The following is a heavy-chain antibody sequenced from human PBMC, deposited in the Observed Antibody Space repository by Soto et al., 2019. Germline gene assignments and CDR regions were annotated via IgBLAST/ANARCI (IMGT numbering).Heavy chain of an antibody. CDR2: IYYSGST. D-gene: IGHD6-19*01. Sequence: QVQLQESGPGLVKPSETLSLTCTVSGGSVSSGSYYWIWIRQPPGKGLEWIGYIYYSGSTNYNPSLLSRVTISVDTSKNQFSLKLSSVTAADTAVYYCAREPVAGTFGSYYYGMDVWGQGTTVTVSS. CDR1: GGSVSSGSYY. V-gene: IGHV4-61*01. J-gene: IGHJ6*02. CDR3: AREPVAGTFGSYYYGMDV.